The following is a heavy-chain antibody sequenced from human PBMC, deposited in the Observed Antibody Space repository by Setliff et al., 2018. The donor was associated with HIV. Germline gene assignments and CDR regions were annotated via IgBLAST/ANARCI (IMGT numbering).Heavy chain of an antibody. V-gene: IGHV4-59*01. J-gene: IGHJ4*02. CDR2: IYYSGST. D-gene: IGHD5-18*01. CDR1: GGSISTYY. CDR3: ARGGYSPFDGLDY. Sequence: LSLPCTVSGGSISTYYWSWIRQPPGKGLEWIGYIYYSGSTNYKPSLKSRVTISVDTSKNQFSLKLSSVTAADTAVYYCARGGYSPFDGLDYWGQGTLVTVS.